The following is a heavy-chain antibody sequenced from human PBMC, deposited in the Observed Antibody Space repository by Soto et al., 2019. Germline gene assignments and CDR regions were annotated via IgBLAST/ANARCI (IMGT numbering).Heavy chain of an antibody. J-gene: IGHJ2*01. CDR3: ARDLRISPLRYFDL. V-gene: IGHV3-48*03. CDR1: GFAFRNYE. CDR2: IKNSGDTT. Sequence: HPGGSLRLSCAASGFAFRNYEMSWVRQAPGKGPEWVSTIKNSGDTTHYANSVQGRFTISRDNAKNSLFLQMNSLRAEDTAVYYCARDLRISPLRYFDLWGRGTLVTVSS.